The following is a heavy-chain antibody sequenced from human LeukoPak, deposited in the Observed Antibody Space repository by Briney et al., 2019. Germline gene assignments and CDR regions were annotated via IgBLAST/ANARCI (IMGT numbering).Heavy chain of an antibody. CDR3: ARGSGSSGWYSSFDY. J-gene: IGHJ4*02. CDR1: GGSISSYY. D-gene: IGHD6-19*01. CDR2: IYYSGST. Sequence: SETLSLTCTVSGGSISSYYWSWLRQPPGKGLEWIGYIYYSGSTNYNPSLKSRVTISVDTSKNQFSLKLSSVTAADTAVYYCARGSGSSGWYSSFDYWGQGTLVTVSS. V-gene: IGHV4-59*01.